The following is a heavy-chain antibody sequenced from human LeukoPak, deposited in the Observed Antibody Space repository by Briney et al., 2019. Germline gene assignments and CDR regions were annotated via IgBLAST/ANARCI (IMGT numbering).Heavy chain of an antibody. J-gene: IGHJ4*02. Sequence: GGSLRLSCAASGFSFSSYSMNWVRQAPGKGLEWVSSISSGSGYIYYADSVKGRFTISRDNAKNSLYLQMNSLRDEDTAVYYCARVQGYDSGVYYFDYWGQGTLVSVSS. CDR1: GFSFSSYS. V-gene: IGHV3-21*01. CDR2: ISSGSGYI. D-gene: IGHD3-10*01. CDR3: ARVQGYDSGVYYFDY.